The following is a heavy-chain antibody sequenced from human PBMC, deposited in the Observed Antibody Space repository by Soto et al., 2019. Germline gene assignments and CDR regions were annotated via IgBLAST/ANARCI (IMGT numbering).Heavy chain of an antibody. J-gene: IGHJ4*02. Sequence: QITLKESGPTLVKPTQTRTLTCTFSGFSLTTSGVAVGWIRQPPGKALEWLALISGSDDKRYRPSLNSRLTITKDTSKNPVVLTMTNMDPVDTATYYCAHRHPALLAFDYWGQGTLVTVSS. CDR1: GFSLTTSGVA. CDR3: AHRHPALLAFDY. V-gene: IGHV2-5*01. CDR2: ISGSDDK. D-gene: IGHD2-21*01.